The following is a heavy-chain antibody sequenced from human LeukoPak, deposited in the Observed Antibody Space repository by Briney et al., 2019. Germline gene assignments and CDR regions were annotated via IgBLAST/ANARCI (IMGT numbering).Heavy chain of an antibody. CDR2: ISSSSSYI. V-gene: IGHV3-21*01. CDR3: ARGATYYYDSSGYIAFDY. J-gene: IGHJ4*02. D-gene: IGHD3-22*01. Sequence: GGSLRLSCAASGFTFSSYSVNWVRQAPGKGLERVSSISSSSSYIYYADSVKGRFTISRDNAKNSLYLQMNSLRAEDTAVYYCARGATYYYDSSGYIAFDYWGQGTLVTVSS. CDR1: GFTFSSYS.